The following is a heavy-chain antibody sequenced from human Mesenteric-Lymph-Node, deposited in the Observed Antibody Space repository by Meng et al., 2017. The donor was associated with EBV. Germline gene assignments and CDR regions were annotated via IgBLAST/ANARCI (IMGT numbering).Heavy chain of an antibody. D-gene: IGHD4-23*01. CDR1: GGSFSGYF. CDR3: ARGGGVLTPLDY. J-gene: IGHJ4*02. Sequence: QVHRQQCGAGLLKPSETLSLTCAVYGGSFSGYFWSWIRQPPGKGLEWIGEINHSGGTNYNPSLESRVTISVDASKNQFSLKLRSVTAADTAVYYCARGGGVLTPLDYWGQGGLVTVSS. V-gene: IGHV4-34*02. CDR2: INHSGGT.